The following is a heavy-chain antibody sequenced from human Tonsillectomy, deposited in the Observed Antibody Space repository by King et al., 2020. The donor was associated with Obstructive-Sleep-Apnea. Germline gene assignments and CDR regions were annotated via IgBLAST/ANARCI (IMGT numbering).Heavy chain of an antibody. V-gene: IGHV4-59*01. CDR2: IYFRWRL. J-gene: IGHJ4*02. D-gene: IGHD2-15*01. Sequence: VQLQESGPGLVKPSETLSLTCTVSGGSISSYYWSWIRQPPGEGLEGVWVIYFRWRLNYNPSPKSRVTKSVDTSKNQFPLKLGSVTAADTAVYYCAREGSPSTFDYWGQGTLVTVSS. CDR3: AREGSPSTFDY. CDR1: GGSISSYY.